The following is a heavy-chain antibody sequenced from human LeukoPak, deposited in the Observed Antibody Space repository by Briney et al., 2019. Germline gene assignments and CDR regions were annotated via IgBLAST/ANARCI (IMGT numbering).Heavy chain of an antibody. V-gene: IGHV3-7*01. CDR3: AREGTVTPYNFDY. J-gene: IGHJ4*02. D-gene: IGHD4-17*01. CDR1: GFTFGNYW. CDR2: MKYDGSEK. Sequence: GGPLRLSCAASGFTFGNYWMSWVRQAPGKGLEWVANMKYDGSEKYYVDSVKGRFTISRDNAKNSVYLQMNYLRVEDTAVYYCAREGTVTPYNFDYWGQGTLVTVSS.